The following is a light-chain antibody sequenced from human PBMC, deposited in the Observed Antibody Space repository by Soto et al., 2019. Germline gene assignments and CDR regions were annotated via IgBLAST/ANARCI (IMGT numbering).Light chain of an antibody. CDR2: GAS. Sequence: EIVLTQSPGTLSLSPGERATLSCRASQSVYTNYLSWYQQKPGQSPRLLIYGASRRATGIPDRFSGSGSETDCTLTISILEPEDVAVYYCQHYGSSPPVYTFGQGTKLEIK. CDR3: QHYGSSPPVYT. CDR1: QSVYTNY. J-gene: IGKJ2*01. V-gene: IGKV3-20*01.